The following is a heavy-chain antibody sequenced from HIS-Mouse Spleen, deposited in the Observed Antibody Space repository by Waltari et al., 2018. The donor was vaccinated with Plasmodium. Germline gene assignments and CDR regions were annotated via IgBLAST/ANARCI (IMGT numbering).Heavy chain of an antibody. J-gene: IGHJ4*02. D-gene: IGHD6-6*01. CDR1: GFTFRSYG. Sequence: QVQLVESGGGVVQPGRSLRLSCPASGFTFRSYGMHWVRQAPGKGLEWVAVISYDGSNKYYADSVKGRFTISRDNSKNTLYLQMNSLRAEDTAVYYCAKILSYSSSPEDYWGQGTLVTVSS. V-gene: IGHV3-30*18. CDR3: AKILSYSSSPEDY. CDR2: ISYDGSNK.